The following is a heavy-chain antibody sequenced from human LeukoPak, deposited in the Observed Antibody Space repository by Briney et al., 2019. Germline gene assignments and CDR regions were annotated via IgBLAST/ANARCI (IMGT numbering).Heavy chain of an antibody. CDR1: GFTFSSHA. Sequence: GGSLRLSCAASGFTFSSHAMSWVRQAPGKGMEWVSAISGSGGSTYYADSVKGRFTISRDNSKNTLYLQMNSLRAEDTAVYYCAKNGDYFARLIWDIWGQGTMVTVSS. J-gene: IGHJ3*02. CDR3: AKNGDYFARLIWDI. D-gene: IGHD4-17*01. V-gene: IGHV3-23*01. CDR2: ISGSGGST.